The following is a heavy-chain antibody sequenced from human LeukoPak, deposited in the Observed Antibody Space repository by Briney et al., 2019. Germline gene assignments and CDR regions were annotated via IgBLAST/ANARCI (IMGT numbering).Heavy chain of an antibody. D-gene: IGHD1-26*01. CDR1: GYTFTGYY. J-gene: IGHJ4*02. V-gene: IGHV1-2*02. CDR3: ARDDSGSYYFDY. Sequence: ASVKVSCKASGYTFTGYYMHWVRQAPGQGLEWMGWINPNSGGTNYAQMFQGRVTMTRDTSISTAYMELSRLRSDDTAVYYCARDDSGSYYFDYWGQGTLVTVSS. CDR2: INPNSGGT.